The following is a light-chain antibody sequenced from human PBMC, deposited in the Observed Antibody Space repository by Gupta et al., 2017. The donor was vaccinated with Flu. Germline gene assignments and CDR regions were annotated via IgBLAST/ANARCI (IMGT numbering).Light chain of an antibody. CDR1: QSVSSSY. J-gene: IGKJ2*01. CDR2: GAS. V-gene: IGKV3-20*01. Sequence: GTLSLSPGERATLSCRASQSVSSSYLAWYQQRPGQAPRPLIYGASSRATGIPDRFSGSGSGTDFPLTISRLEPEDFAVYYCQQYGSSSYTFGQGTXLEIK. CDR3: QQYGSSSYT.